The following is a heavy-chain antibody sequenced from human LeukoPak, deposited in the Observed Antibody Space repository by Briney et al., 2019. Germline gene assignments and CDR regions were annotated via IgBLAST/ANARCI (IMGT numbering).Heavy chain of an antibody. J-gene: IGHJ6*03. CDR2: IGTAGDT. Sequence: GGSLRLSCAASGFTFSSYDMHWVRQATGKGLEWVSAIGTAGDTYYPGSVKGRFTISRENAKNSLYLQMNSLRAGDTAVYYCARGSSSGWTGWPSYYMDVWGKGTTVTISS. CDR1: GFTFSSYD. V-gene: IGHV3-13*01. D-gene: IGHD6-19*01. CDR3: ARGSSSGWTGWPSYYMDV.